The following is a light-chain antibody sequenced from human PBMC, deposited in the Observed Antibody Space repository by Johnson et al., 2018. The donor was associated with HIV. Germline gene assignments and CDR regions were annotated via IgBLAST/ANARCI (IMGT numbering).Light chain of an antibody. Sequence: QSVLTQPPSVSAAPGQKVTISCSGSSANIGDNSVSWYQQLPGTAPKLLIYENIKRPSGIPDRFSGSTSGTSATLGITGLQPGDEADYYCGTWDSSLSARVFGTGTKVTVL. CDR2: ENI. J-gene: IGLJ1*01. V-gene: IGLV1-51*02. CDR1: SANIGDNS. CDR3: GTWDSSLSARV.